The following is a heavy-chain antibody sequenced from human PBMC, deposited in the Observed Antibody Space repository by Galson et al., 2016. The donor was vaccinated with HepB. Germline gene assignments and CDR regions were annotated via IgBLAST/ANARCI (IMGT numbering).Heavy chain of an antibody. CDR2: ISANSGNT. Sequence: SVKVSCKASGYTFTTNGISWVRQAPGQGLEWLGWISANSGNTNYAQELQGRVTMTTDTSTSTAYMELRSLRSDDTAVYYCARDMWHGMDVWGQGTTVTVSS. V-gene: IGHV1-18*04. CDR3: ARDMWHGMDV. J-gene: IGHJ6*02. CDR1: GYTFTTNG. D-gene: IGHD2-21*01.